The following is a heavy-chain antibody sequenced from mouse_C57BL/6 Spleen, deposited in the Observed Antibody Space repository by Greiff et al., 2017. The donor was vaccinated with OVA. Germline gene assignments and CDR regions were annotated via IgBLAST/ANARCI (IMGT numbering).Heavy chain of an antibody. CDR2: IYPGDGDT. CDR1: GYAFSSYW. Sequence: QVQLQQSGAELVKPGASVKISCKASGYAFSSYWMNWVKQRPGKGLEWIGQIYPGDGDTNYNGKFKGKATLTADKSSSTADMQLSSLTSEDSAVYFCAREELITTVYFDYWGQGTTLTVSS. D-gene: IGHD1-1*01. J-gene: IGHJ2*01. V-gene: IGHV1-80*01. CDR3: AREELITTVYFDY.